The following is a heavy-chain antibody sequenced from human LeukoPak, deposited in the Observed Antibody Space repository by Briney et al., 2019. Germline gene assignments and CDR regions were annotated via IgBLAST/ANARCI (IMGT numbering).Heavy chain of an antibody. D-gene: IGHD2-2*02. V-gene: IGHV3-33*01. CDR1: GFTFSDYG. J-gene: IGHJ4*02. Sequence: GGSLRLSCTASGFTFSDYGMHWVRQAPGKRLEWVAVIWYDGTNQYYADSAEGRFTISRDNSKNTLYLQMNSLRAEDTPVYYCARDSRRPAHIPAYHFQYWGQGPLVPLSS. CDR3: ARDSRRPAHIPAYHFQY. CDR2: IWYDGTNQ.